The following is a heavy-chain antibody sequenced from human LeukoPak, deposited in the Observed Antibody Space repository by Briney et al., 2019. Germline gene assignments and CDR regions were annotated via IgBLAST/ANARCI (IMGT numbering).Heavy chain of an antibody. V-gene: IGHV4-34*01. Sequence: SETLSLTCAVYGGSFSGYYWSWIRQPPGKGLEWIGEINHSGSTNYNPSLKSRVTISVDTSKNQFSLKLSSVTAADTAVYYCARGHYIWGSYRYTDRFDPWGQGTLVTVSS. CDR1: GGSFSGYY. CDR2: INHSGST. D-gene: IGHD3-16*02. J-gene: IGHJ5*02. CDR3: ARGHYIWGSYRYTDRFDP.